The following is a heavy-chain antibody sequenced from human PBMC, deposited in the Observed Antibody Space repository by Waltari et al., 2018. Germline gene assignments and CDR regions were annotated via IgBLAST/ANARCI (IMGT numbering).Heavy chain of an antibody. Sequence: QVQLQESGPGLVRPSETLSLTCHVSGGSISNYYWTWIRQPAGTGLEWIGRISPSGGLNYTPSHKSRVTMSLDTSKNQSSLKLTSVTAADTAVYCCARGGATRPWGSDYWGQGTLVTVSS. CDR1: GGSISNYY. D-gene: IGHD1-26*01. CDR2: ISPSGGL. V-gene: IGHV4-4*07. CDR3: ARGGATRPWGSDY. J-gene: IGHJ4*02.